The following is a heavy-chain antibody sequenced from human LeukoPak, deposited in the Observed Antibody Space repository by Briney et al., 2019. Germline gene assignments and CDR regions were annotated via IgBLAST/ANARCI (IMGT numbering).Heavy chain of an antibody. CDR3: ARDSDVHCSGGSCTNFDY. CDR1: GFSFSDYY. J-gene: IGHJ4*02. V-gene: IGHV3-11*04. CDR2: ISFSGTTI. Sequence: PGGSLRLSCAASGFSFSDYYMSWIRQAPGKGLEWVSYISFSGTTIYYADSVKGRFTISRDNAKKSLYLQMNSLRAEDTAVYYCARDSDVHCSGGSCTNFDYWGQGTLVTVSS. D-gene: IGHD2-15*01.